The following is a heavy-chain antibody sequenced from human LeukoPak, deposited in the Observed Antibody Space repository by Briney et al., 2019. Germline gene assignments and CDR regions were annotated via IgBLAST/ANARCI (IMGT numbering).Heavy chain of an antibody. J-gene: IGHJ3*02. D-gene: IGHD3-22*01. CDR2: IIPIFGTA. CDR1: GGTFSSYA. Sequence: SVKVSCKASGGTFSSYAISWVQQAPGQGLEWMGRIIPIFGTANYAQKFQGRVTITTDESTSTAYMELSSLRSEDTAVYYCARDDDSSGYYYFFDIWGQGTMVTVSS. V-gene: IGHV1-69*05. CDR3: ARDDDSSGYYYFFDI.